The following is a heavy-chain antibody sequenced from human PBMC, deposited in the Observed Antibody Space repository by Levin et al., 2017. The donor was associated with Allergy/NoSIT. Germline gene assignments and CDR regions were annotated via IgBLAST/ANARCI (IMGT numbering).Heavy chain of an antibody. Sequence: GESLKISCAASGFTFSNYWMGWVRQAPGKGLEWVANIDNDGKKKDHVDSVTGRFTISRDNAKNSLYLQINSLRTEDTAVYYCARHGDHAFDWWGQGTLVTVSS. CDR2: IDNDGKKK. D-gene: IGHD2-21*01. CDR3: ARHGDHAFDW. J-gene: IGHJ4*02. V-gene: IGHV3-7*01. CDR1: GFTFSNYW.